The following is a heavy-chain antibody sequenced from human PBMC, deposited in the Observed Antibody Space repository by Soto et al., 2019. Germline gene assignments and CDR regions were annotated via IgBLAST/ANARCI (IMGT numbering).Heavy chain of an antibody. CDR2: ICYSGST. V-gene: IGHV4-59*01. CDR1: GGSITRYY. J-gene: IGHJ6*02. CDR3: ARVSRAPSSDYYYGMDV. Sequence: TLAPTCTVSGGSITRYYWSWTRKPPGKGLEWIGYICYSGSTNYNPSLKSRVTISVDTSKNQFSLKLSSVTAADTAVYYCARVSRAPSSDYYYGMDVGGPGTTGTV.